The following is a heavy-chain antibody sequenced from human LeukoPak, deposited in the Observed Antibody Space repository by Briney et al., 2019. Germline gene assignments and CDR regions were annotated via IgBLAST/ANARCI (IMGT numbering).Heavy chain of an antibody. CDR3: ARGRDYDIFPVLVDS. D-gene: IGHD3-9*01. J-gene: IGHJ4*02. CDR2: ISAYNGNT. CDR1: GYTFTNYG. V-gene: IGHV1-18*01. Sequence: GASVKVSCKASGYTFTNYGISWVRQAPGQGLEGMGWISAYNGNTNYAQKLQGRVTMTTDTSTSTAYMELRSLTSDDTAEYYCARGRDYDIFPVLVDSWGQGTLVTVSS.